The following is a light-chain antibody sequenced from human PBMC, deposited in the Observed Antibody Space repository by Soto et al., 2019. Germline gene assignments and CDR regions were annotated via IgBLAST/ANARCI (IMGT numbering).Light chain of an antibody. CDR3: AAWDDSLSVYV. J-gene: IGLJ1*01. CDR2: RNN. V-gene: IGLV1-47*01. Sequence: SVPTQPPSPSRTPIQRVSISSSGNISNIGSDPVYWHQQLPGTAAKLLIFRNNQRPSGVDDRFPDSKSGTSASLAISGLRSEDEADYYCAAWDDSLSVYVFGTGTKVTVL. CDR1: ISNIGSDP.